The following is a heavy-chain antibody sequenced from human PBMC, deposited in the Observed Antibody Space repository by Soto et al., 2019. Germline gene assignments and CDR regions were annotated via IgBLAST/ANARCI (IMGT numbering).Heavy chain of an antibody. CDR3: ARSREFDY. CDR1: GGSLSGATYS. CDR2: IFPSGTT. Sequence: SETLSLTCGVSGGSLSGATYSWNWIRQTPGKGLEWIGYIFPSGTTYYNPSLRSRVTISIDVSKNQFSLGLRSLIAADTAVYYCARSREFDYWSQGTLVTVSS. V-gene: IGHV4-30-2*01. J-gene: IGHJ4*02.